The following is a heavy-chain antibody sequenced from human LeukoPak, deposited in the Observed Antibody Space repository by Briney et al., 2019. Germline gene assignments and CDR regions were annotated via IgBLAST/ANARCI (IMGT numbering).Heavy chain of an antibody. Sequence: ASVKVSCKASGYTFTRYYMHWVRQAPGPGLEWMGMIDPNGGSATYAQKFQGRVTMTRATSTSTVYMELSSLRSEDTAVYFCARHLIKDIVVVPATPPSYYMDVWGKGTTVTVSS. V-gene: IGHV1-46*01. CDR2: IDPNGGSA. D-gene: IGHD2-2*01. CDR1: GYTFTRYY. CDR3: ARHLIKDIVVVPATPPSYYMDV. J-gene: IGHJ6*03.